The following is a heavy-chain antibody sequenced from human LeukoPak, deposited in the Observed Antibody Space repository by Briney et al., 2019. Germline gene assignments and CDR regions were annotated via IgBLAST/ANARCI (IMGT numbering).Heavy chain of an antibody. J-gene: IGHJ4*02. CDR3: ARTGYNYGTPLND. D-gene: IGHD5-18*01. CDR1: GFPFSSYV. CDR2: ISHLDGST. V-gene: IGHV3-23*01. Sequence: QPGGSLRLSCEASGFPFSSYVMSWVRQAPGKGLEWVSGISHLDGSTHYADSLKGRFTISRDNSKNTLYLQMNSLRAEDTAVYYCARTGYNYGTPLNDWGQGTLVTVSS.